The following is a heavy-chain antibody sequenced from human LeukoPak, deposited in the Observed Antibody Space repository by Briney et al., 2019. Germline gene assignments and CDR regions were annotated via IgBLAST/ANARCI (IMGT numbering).Heavy chain of an antibody. J-gene: IGHJ5*02. CDR2: INPNSGGT. CDR1: GYTFTGYY. V-gene: IGHV1-2*02. D-gene: IGHD3-10*01. CDR3: ARGGFTMVRGVIAGWFDP. Sequence: GASVKVSCKASGYTFTGYYMHWVRQAPGQGLEWMGWINPNSGGTNYAQKFQGRVTMTRDTSISTAYMELSRLRSDDTAVYYCARGGFTMVRGVIAGWFDPWGQGTLVTVSS.